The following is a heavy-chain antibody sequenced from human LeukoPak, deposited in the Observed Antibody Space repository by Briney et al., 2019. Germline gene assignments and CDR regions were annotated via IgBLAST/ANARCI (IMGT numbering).Heavy chain of an antibody. CDR3: AREGRYYYYYMDV. Sequence: SETLSLTCAVYGGSFSGYYWSWIRQPPGKGLEWIGEINHSGSTNYNPSLKSRVTISVDTSKNQFSLKLSSVTAADTAVYYCAREGRYYYYYMDVWGKGTTVTISS. CDR2: INHSGST. V-gene: IGHV4-34*01. J-gene: IGHJ6*03. CDR1: GGSFSGYY.